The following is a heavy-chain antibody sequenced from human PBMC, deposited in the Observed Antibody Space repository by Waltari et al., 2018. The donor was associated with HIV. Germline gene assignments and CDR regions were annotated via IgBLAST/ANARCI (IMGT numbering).Heavy chain of an antibody. D-gene: IGHD6-13*01. V-gene: IGHV5-10-1*01. CDR2: IDVSDSYT. Sequence: EVQLAQSAAEVKKPGESLRISCQGSGYSSPRYWISWVRQMPGKGLEWMGRIDVSDSYTNYSPSFQGHVTISADRSITTAYLQWSSLKASDTGIYYCARHEGQQMTRWGQGTLVTVSS. CDR3: ARHEGQQMTR. CDR1: GYSSPRYW. J-gene: IGHJ4*01.